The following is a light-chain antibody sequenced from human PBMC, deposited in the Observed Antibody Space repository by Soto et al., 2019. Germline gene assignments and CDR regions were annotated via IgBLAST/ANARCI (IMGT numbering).Light chain of an antibody. Sequence: EIVLTQSPGTLSLSPGERATLSCRASRGVTRSLAWFQQKAGQAPRLLIYGASTRATGIPDRFSGSGSGTDFTLIISRVAPEDFAVYYCLQHGTSPYTFGQGTKVDIK. J-gene: IGKJ1*01. CDR1: RGVTRS. V-gene: IGKV3-20*01. CDR2: GAS. CDR3: LQHGTSPYT.